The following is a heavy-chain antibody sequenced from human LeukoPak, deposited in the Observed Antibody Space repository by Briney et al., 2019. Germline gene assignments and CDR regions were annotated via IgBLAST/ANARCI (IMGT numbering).Heavy chain of an antibody. CDR2: IIPILGIA. CDR1: GGTFSSYA. D-gene: IGHD1-26*01. V-gene: IGHV1-69*04. J-gene: IGHJ5*02. CDR3: ASLEYSGSPDP. Sequence: GSSVKVSCKASGGTFSSYAISWVRQAPGQGLEWMGRIIPILGIANYAQKFQGRVTITADKSTSTAYMELSSLRSEDTAVYYCASLEYSGSPDPWGQGTLVIVSS.